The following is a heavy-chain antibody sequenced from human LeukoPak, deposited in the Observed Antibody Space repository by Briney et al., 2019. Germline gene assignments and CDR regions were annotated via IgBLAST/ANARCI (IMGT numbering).Heavy chain of an antibody. J-gene: IGHJ5*02. D-gene: IGHD3-3*01. CDR3: ARYNYDFWSGYSKWFDP. CDR2: IYTSGST. CDR1: GGSISSYY. V-gene: IGHV4-4*07. Sequence: SETLSLTCTVSGGSISSYYWSWIRQPAGKGLEWIGRIYTSGSTNYNPSLKSRVTMSVDTSKNQFSLKLSSVTAADTAVYYCARYNYDFWSGYSKWFDPWGQGTLVTVSS.